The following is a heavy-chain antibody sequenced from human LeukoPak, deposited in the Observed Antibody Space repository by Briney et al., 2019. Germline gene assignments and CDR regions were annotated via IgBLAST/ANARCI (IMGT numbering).Heavy chain of an antibody. Sequence: ASVKVSCKASGYTFTGYYMHWVRQAPGQGLEWMGWINPNSGGTNYTQKFQGRVTMTRDTSISTAYMELSRLRSDDTAVYYCARELRFLEWLLDYYYMDVWGKGTTVTVS. CDR1: GYTFTGYY. CDR2: INPNSGGT. D-gene: IGHD3-3*01. V-gene: IGHV1-2*02. J-gene: IGHJ6*03. CDR3: ARELRFLEWLLDYYYMDV.